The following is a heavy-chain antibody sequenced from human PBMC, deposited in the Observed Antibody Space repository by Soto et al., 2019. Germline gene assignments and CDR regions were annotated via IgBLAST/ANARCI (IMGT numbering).Heavy chain of an antibody. J-gene: IGHJ5*02. CDR2: IIPILGIA. D-gene: IGHD6-13*01. CDR3: ARDHFIAAAAAPNEINWFDP. V-gene: IGHV1-69*04. Sequence: ASVNVSCKPSGCTFSSYTISWLRQAPAQGLEWMGRIIPILGIANYAQKFQGRVTITADKSTSTAYMELSSLRSEDTAVYYCARDHFIAAAAAPNEINWFDPWGQGTLVTVSS. CDR1: GCTFSSYT.